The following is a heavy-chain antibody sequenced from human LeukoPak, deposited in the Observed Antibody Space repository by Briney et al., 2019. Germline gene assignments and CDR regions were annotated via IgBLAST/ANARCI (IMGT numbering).Heavy chain of an antibody. J-gene: IGHJ4*02. D-gene: IGHD6-19*01. Sequence: PSETLSLTCAVYGGSFSGYYWSWIRQPPGKGLEWIGEINHSGSTNYNPSLKSRVTISVDTSKNQFSLKLSSVTAADTAVYYCARGIAVAGTSSFFFDYWGQGTLVTVSS. CDR3: ARGIAVAGTSSFFFDY. V-gene: IGHV4-34*01. CDR1: GGSFSGYY. CDR2: INHSGST.